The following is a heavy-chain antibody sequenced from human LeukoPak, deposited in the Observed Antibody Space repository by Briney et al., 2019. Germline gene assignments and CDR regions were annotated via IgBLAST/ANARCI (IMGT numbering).Heavy chain of an antibody. V-gene: IGHV1-24*01. CDR3: ATGRIAAAGTLLDY. CDR1: GYTLTELS. Sequence: ASVKVSCKVSGYTLTELSMHWVRQAPGKGLEWMGGFEPEDGETIYAQKFQGRVTMTEDTSTDTAYMELSSLRSEDTAVYYCATGRIAAAGTLLDYWGQGTLVTVSS. D-gene: IGHD6-13*01. J-gene: IGHJ4*02. CDR2: FEPEDGET.